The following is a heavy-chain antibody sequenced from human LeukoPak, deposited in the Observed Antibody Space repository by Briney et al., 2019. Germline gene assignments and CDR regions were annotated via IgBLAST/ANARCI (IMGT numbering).Heavy chain of an antibody. V-gene: IGHV3-9*01. J-gene: IGHJ5*02. CDR1: GFTFDDYA. CDR2: ISWNSGSI. CDR3: XNLXVS. Sequence: PGRSLRLSCAASGFTFDDYAVHWVRQAPGKGLEWVSGISWNSGSIGYADSVKGRFTISRDNAKNSLYLQMNSLRAEDTALYYXXNLXVSWGQGXLVTVSS.